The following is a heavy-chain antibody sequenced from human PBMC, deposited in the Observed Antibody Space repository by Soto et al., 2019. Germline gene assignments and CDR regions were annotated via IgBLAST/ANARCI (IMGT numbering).Heavy chain of an antibody. CDR3: ALVVVTAIGYYFDY. Sequence: SETRSFTCTVSGGSIRSSSYYWGWIRQPPGKGLEWIGSIYYSGSTYYNPSLKSRVTIAVDTSKNQFSLKLSSVTAADTAVYYCALVVVTAIGYYFDYWGQGTLVTVS. D-gene: IGHD2-21*02. V-gene: IGHV4-39*01. CDR1: GGSIRSSSYY. J-gene: IGHJ4*02. CDR2: IYYSGST.